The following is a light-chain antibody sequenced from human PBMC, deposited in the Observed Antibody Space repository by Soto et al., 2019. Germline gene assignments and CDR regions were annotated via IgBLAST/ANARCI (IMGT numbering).Light chain of an antibody. J-gene: IGKJ1*01. CDR3: QQYNNGWT. CDR1: ESIKGW. Sequence: DIQVTQSPSTLSASVGDRVTITCRASESIKGWLAWYQQKPGKAPKLLIYDASSLKGGVTSRFSGSGSGTEFTLNISSLQPDDFATYYCQQYNNGWTFGQGTKVEIK. CDR2: DAS. V-gene: IGKV1-5*01.